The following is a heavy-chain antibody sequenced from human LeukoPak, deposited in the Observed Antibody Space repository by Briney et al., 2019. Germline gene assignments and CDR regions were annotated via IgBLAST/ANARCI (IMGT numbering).Heavy chain of an antibody. V-gene: IGHV3-7*01. Sequence: AGGSLRLSCSASEFTFSNFWMSWVRQAPGKGPEWVANIKQDGSEKYYVDSVKGRFTISRDNAETSLRLQMSSLRAEDTAVYYCARGGNHGYYWYFDLWGRGTLVTVSS. CDR1: EFTFSNFW. D-gene: IGHD1-14*01. CDR2: IKQDGSEK. CDR3: ARGGNHGYYWYFDL. J-gene: IGHJ2*01.